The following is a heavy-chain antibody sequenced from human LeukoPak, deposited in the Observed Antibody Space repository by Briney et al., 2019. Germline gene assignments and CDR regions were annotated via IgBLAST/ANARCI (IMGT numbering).Heavy chain of an antibody. J-gene: IGHJ4*02. CDR2: INSDGSRT. Sequence: PGGSLRLSCAASGFTFSSYWMHWVRQAPGKGLVWVSRINSDGSRTSYADSVKGRFTISRDNAKNTLYLQMNSLRAEDAAVYYCARVDTAIVFDYWGQGTLVTVSS. CDR1: GFTFSSYW. V-gene: IGHV3-74*01. CDR3: ARVDTAIVFDY. D-gene: IGHD5-18*01.